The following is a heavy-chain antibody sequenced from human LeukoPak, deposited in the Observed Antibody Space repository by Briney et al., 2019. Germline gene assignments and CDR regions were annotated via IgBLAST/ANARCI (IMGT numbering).Heavy chain of an antibody. V-gene: IGHV6-1*01. CDR3: ARVRGNSMDV. CDR2: AYYRSKWYN. D-gene: IGHD1/OR15-1a*01. CDR1: GDSVSSNSVA. Sequence: SQTLSLTCAISGDSVSSNSVAWNWIRQSPSRGLEWLGRAYYRSKWYNDYAVSVKSRITINPDISKNQFSLQLNSVTPEDTAVYFCARVRGNSMDVWGQGTTVTVSS. J-gene: IGHJ6*02.